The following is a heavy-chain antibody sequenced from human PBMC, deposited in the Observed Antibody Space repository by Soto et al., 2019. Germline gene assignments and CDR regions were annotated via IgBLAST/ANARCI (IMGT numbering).Heavy chain of an antibody. CDR3: AKANFWSGYHYYYYGMDV. Sequence: GGSLRLSCAASGFTFSSYGMHWVRQAPGKGLEWVAVISYDGSNKYYADSVKGRFTISRDNSKNTLYLQMNSLRAEDTAVYYCAKANFWSGYHYYYYGMDVWGQGTTVTVSS. CDR1: GFTFSSYG. D-gene: IGHD3-3*01. V-gene: IGHV3-30*18. J-gene: IGHJ6*02. CDR2: ISYDGSNK.